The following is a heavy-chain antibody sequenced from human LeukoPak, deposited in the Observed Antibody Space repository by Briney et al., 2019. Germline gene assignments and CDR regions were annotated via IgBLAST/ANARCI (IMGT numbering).Heavy chain of an antibody. CDR2: ISAYNGNT. V-gene: IGHV1-18*01. J-gene: IGHJ4*02. CDR1: GYTFTSYG. D-gene: IGHD3-22*01. CDR3: ARDFRYYDSSGYYYVFAPFDY. Sequence: ASVKVSCKASGYTFTSYGISWVRQAPGQGLEWMGWISAYNGNTNYAQKLQGRVTMTTDTSTSTAYMELRSLRSDDTAVYYCARDFRYYDSSGYYYVFAPFDYWGQGTLVTVSS.